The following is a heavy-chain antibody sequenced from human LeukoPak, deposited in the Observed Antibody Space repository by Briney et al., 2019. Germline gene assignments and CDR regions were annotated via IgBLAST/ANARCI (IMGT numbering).Heavy chain of an antibody. CDR3: ARHDMGIAAPIKGFDY. V-gene: IGHV4-59*08. CDR2: IYYSGST. CDR1: GGSISSYY. Sequence: SETLSLTCTVPGGSISSYYWSWIRQPPGKGLEWIGYIYYSGSTNYNPSLKSRVTISVDTSKNQFSLKLSSVTAADTAVYYCARHDMGIAAPIKGFDYWGQGTLVTVSS. J-gene: IGHJ4*02. D-gene: IGHD6-13*01.